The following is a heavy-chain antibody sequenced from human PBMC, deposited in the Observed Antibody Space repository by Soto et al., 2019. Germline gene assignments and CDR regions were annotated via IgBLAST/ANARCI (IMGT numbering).Heavy chain of an antibody. J-gene: IGHJ3*02. Sequence: VSLRLSCASSGFTLRSYSMNWVRQAPGKGREWVSYISSSSSTIYYADSVKGRFTISRDNAKNSLYLQMNSLSAEDTAVYYCARDSPQTLWFGELFGDFDIWGQGTMVTVS. CDR3: ARDSPQTLWFGELFGDFDI. V-gene: IGHV3-48*01. D-gene: IGHD3-10*01. CDR1: GFTLRSYS. CDR2: ISSSSSTI.